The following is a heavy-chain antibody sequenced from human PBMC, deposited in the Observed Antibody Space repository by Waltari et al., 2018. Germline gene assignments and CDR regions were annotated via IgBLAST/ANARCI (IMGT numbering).Heavy chain of an antibody. CDR1: GYSISRGYY. CDR3: ARVTMIVVVIPGAYFDY. J-gene: IGHJ4*02. D-gene: IGHD3-22*01. V-gene: IGHV4-38-2*01. Sequence: QVQLQESGPGLVKPSETLSLTCAVSGYSISRGYYWGWIRQPPGKGLEWIGSIYHSGSTYYNPSLKSRVTISVDTSKNQFSLKLSSVTAADTAVYYCARVTMIVVVIPGAYFDYWGQGTLVTVSS. CDR2: IYHSGST.